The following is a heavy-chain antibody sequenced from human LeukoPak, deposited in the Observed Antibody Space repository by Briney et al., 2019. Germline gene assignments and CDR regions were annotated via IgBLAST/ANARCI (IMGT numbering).Heavy chain of an antibody. D-gene: IGHD4-17*01. CDR1: GGTFSSYA. CDR3: ARDPDYGDYVWFDP. J-gene: IGHJ5*02. V-gene: IGHV1-69*04. CDR2: IIPILGIA. Sequence: ASVKVSCKASGGTFSSYAISWVRQAPGQGLEWMGRIIPILGIANYAQKFQGRVTITADKSTSTAYMELSSLRSEDTAVYYCARDPDYGDYVWFDPWGQGTLVTVSS.